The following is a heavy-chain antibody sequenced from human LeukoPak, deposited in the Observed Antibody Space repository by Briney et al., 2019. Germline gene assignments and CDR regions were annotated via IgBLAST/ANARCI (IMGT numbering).Heavy chain of an antibody. D-gene: IGHD3-10*01. CDR1: GFTFSSYG. J-gene: IGHJ3*02. Sequence: GGSLRLSCAASGFTFSSYGMHWVRQAPGKGLEWVAFMRYDGSNQYYAVSVKGRFTISRDNSKNTLYLQMNSLRAEDTAVYYCAKELIWFGELWSAFDIWGQGTMVTVSS. CDR2: MRYDGSNQ. V-gene: IGHV3-30*02. CDR3: AKELIWFGELWSAFDI.